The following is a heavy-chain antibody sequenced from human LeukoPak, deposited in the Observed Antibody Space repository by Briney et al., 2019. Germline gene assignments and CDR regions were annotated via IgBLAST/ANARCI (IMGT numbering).Heavy chain of an antibody. D-gene: IGHD3-3*01. Sequence: GGSLRLSCAASGFTFSNYAMSWVRQAPGKGLEWVSGISGGGGTTYYADSVKGRFTISRDNSKNTLYLQMNSLRAEDTAVYYCAREGAYYDFWSGYPTRGMDIWGQGTTVTVSS. V-gene: IGHV3-23*01. J-gene: IGHJ6*02. CDR3: AREGAYYDFWSGYPTRGMDI. CDR1: GFTFSNYA. CDR2: ISGGGGTT.